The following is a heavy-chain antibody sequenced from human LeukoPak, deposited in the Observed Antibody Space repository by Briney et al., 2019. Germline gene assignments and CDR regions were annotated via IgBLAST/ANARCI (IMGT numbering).Heavy chain of an antibody. Sequence: GGSLRLSCAASGFTFSSYWMSWVRQAPGKGLEWVANIKQDGSEKYYVDSVKGRFTISRDNAKNSLYLQMNSLRAEDTAVYYCARSDVVIRYYHYYGMDVWGQGTTVTVSS. CDR3: ARSDVVIRYYHYYGMDV. J-gene: IGHJ6*02. CDR1: GFTFSSYW. D-gene: IGHD3-22*01. V-gene: IGHV3-7*01. CDR2: IKQDGSEK.